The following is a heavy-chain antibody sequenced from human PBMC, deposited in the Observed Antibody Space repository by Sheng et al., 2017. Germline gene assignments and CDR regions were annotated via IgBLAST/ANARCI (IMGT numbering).Heavy chain of an antibody. CDR1: GGTFSSYA. Sequence: QVQLVQSGAEVKKPGSSVKVSCKASGGTFSSYAISWVRQAPGQGLEWMGGIIPIFGTANYAQKFQGRVTITADESTSTAYMELSSLRSEDTAVYYCARGDDFWSGYQLRTGENTFQHWGQGTLVTVSS. CDR3: ARGDDFWSGYQLRTGENTFQH. V-gene: IGHV1-69*01. J-gene: IGHJ1*01. D-gene: IGHD3-3*01. CDR2: IIPIFGTA.